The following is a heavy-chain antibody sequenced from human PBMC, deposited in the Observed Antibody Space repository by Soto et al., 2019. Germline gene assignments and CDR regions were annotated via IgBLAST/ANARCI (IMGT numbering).Heavy chain of an antibody. J-gene: IGHJ4*01. CDR1: GFTFSDYY. CDR3: ACSSSWYKVFDY. V-gene: IGHV3-11*06. CDR2: ISRATYT. Sequence: QVQLVESGGGLVKPGGSLRLSCAASGFTFSDYYVSWIRQVPGNGLEWLSYISRATYTNYADSAKGRFTISRDNAKNSVLLQMNSLRAEDTAVYYCACSSSWYKVFDYCCHGALVTVSS. D-gene: IGHD6-13*01.